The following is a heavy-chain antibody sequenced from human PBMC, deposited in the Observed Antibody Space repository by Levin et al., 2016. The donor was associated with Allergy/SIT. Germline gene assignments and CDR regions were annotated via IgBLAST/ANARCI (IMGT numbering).Heavy chain of an antibody. CDR2: IIPIFGTA. D-gene: IGHD6-19*01. J-gene: IGHJ1*01. Sequence: SVKVSCKASGYTFTGYYMHWVRQAPGQGLEWMGGIIPIFGTANYAQKFQGRVTITADESTSTAYMELSSLRSEDTAVYYCAREGPRQWLHDSQGFQHWGQGTLVTVSS. CDR3: AREGPRQWLHDSQGFQH. V-gene: IGHV1-69*13. CDR1: GYTFTGYY.